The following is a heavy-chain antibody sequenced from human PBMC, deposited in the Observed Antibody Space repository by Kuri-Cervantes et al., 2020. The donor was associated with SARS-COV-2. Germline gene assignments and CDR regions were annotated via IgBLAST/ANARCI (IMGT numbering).Heavy chain of an antibody. Sequence: GSLRLSCAVYGGSFSGYYWSWIRQPPGKGLEWIGYIYYSGSTNYNPSLKSRVTISVDTSKNQFSLKLSSVTAAYTAVYYCARHFGPIAVAGNPRWFDPWGQGTLVTVSS. CDR2: IYYSGST. CDR3: ARHFGPIAVAGNPRWFDP. CDR1: GGSFSGYY. D-gene: IGHD6-19*01. V-gene: IGHV4-59*08. J-gene: IGHJ5*02.